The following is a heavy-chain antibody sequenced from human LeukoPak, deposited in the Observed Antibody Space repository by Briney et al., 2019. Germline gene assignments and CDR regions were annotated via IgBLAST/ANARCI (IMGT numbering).Heavy chain of an antibody. CDR1: GGSVSSYY. V-gene: IGHV4-59*02. Sequence: AETLTLTCTVSGGSVSSYYWSWIRRPPGRGLEWVAYLSHSGSSDSNPSLTSRVTTLVDTSKNQFSLKLTSVTAADTAVYYCARARYANAWYAFDIWGHGTMVTVSS. CDR2: LSHSGSS. D-gene: IGHD2-2*01. CDR3: ARARYANAWYAFDI. J-gene: IGHJ3*02.